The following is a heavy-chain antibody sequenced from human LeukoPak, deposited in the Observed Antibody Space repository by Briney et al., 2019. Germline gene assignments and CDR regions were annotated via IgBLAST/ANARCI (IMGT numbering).Heavy chain of an antibody. J-gene: IGHJ4*02. CDR3: AKVHCSAASCYYYFDY. CDR1: GFTFSTYV. V-gene: IGHV3-23*01. D-gene: IGHD2-15*01. Sequence: GGSLRLSCAASGFTFSTYVMSCVRQAPGKGLEWVSSISGSGGSTYYADSVKGRFTISRDNSRNTLYLQMNSLRAEDTDVYYCAKVHCSAASCYYYFDYWGQGTLVTVSS. CDR2: ISGSGGST.